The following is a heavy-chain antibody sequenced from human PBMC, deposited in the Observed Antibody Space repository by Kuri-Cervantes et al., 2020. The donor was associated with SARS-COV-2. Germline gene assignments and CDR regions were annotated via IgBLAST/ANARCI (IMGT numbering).Heavy chain of an antibody. Sequence: GESLKISCAASGFTFSSFAMSWVRQAPGKGLEWVSAISGSGGSTYYADSGKGRFTIARDNSKNTLYLQRNSLRAEDTAVYYCATGGSLAIWGQGTLVTVSS. CDR1: GFTFSSFA. CDR2: ISGSGGST. J-gene: IGHJ4*02. CDR3: ATGGSLAI. D-gene: IGHD1-26*01. V-gene: IGHV3-23*01.